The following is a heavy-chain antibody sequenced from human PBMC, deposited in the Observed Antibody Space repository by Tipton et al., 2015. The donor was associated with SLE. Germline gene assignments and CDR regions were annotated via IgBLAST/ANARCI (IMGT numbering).Heavy chain of an antibody. CDR2: INHSGST. CDR3: ARKEIEGSTYSSSFDY. V-gene: IGHV4-34*01. D-gene: IGHD6-6*01. J-gene: IGHJ4*02. Sequence: LRLSCAASGFTFSGYYWSWIRQPPGKGLEWIGEINHSGSTNYNPSLKSRVTISVDTSKNQFSLKLSSVTAADTAVYYCARKEIEGSTYSSSFDYWGQGTLVTVSS. CDR1: GFTFSGYY.